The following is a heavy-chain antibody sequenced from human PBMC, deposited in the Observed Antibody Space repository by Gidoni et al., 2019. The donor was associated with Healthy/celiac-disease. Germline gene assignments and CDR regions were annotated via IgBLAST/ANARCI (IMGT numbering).Heavy chain of an antibody. V-gene: IGHV4-39*01. D-gene: IGHD3-22*01. CDR1: GVSISSSSYY. CDR2: IYYSGST. Sequence: QLQLQESGPGLVKPSETLSLTCTVSGVSISSSSYYWGWIRQPPGKGLEWIGSIYYSGSTYYNPSLKSRVTISVDTSKNQFSLKLSSVTAADTAVYYCARRPRITMIVVDGGAFDIWGQGTMVTVSS. J-gene: IGHJ3*02. CDR3: ARRPRITMIVVDGGAFDI.